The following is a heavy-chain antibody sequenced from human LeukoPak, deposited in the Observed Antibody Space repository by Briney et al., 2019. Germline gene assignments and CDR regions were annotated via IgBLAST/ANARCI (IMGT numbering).Heavy chain of an antibody. CDR1: GLPFSSYW. CDR3: ARVVGV. J-gene: IGHJ6*04. V-gene: IGHV3-74*01. CDR2: INTDGSST. Sequence: GVSLRLSCAASGLPFSSYWMHWVRQAPGKGLVWVSRINTDGSSTSYADSVEDRFTISRDNAKNTLYLQMNSLRAEDTAVYYCARVVGVWGKGTTVTVSS.